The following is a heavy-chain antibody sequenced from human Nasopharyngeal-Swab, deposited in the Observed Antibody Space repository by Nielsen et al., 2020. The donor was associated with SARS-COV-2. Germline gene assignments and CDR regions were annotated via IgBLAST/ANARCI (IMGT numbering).Heavy chain of an antibody. CDR2: ISSSSSTI. CDR1: GFTFSSYS. V-gene: IGHV3-48*04. D-gene: IGHD3-16*02. Sequence: GEPLKISCAASGFTFSSYSMNWVRQAPGKGLEWVSYISSSSSTIYYADSVKGRFTISRDNAKNSLYLQMNSLRAEDTAVYYCARGDPYDYVWGSYHDYWGQGTLVTVSS. CDR3: ARGDPYDYVWGSYHDY. J-gene: IGHJ4*02.